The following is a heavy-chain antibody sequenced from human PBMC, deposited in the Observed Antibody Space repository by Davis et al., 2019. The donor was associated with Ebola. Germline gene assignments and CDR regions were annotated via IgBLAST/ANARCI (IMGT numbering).Heavy chain of an antibody. V-gene: IGHV1-46*01. CDR1: GGTFSSYA. D-gene: IGHD5-12*01. J-gene: IGHJ4*02. Sequence: ASVKVSCKASGGTFSSYAISWVRQAPGQGLEWMGIINPSGGSTSYAQKFQGRVTMTRDTSTSTAYMELSSLRSEDTAVYYCARDTGLRPYWGQGTLVTVSS. CDR2: INPSGGST. CDR3: ARDTGLRPY.